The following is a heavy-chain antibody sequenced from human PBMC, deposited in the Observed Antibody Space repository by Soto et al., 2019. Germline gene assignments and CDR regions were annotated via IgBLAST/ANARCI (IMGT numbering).Heavy chain of an antibody. Sequence: WETLSLTCTVSGGSINNYYWSWIRQPPGKGLEFIGYIYYSGSTNHNPSLKGRVTISVDTSKNQFSLKLTSVTAADTAVYYCARAGYLGYCSGGSCYMPDYWGQGSLVTVSS. CDR2: IYYSGST. J-gene: IGHJ4*02. CDR1: GGSINNYY. CDR3: ARAGYLGYCSGGSCYMPDY. D-gene: IGHD2-15*01. V-gene: IGHV4-59*01.